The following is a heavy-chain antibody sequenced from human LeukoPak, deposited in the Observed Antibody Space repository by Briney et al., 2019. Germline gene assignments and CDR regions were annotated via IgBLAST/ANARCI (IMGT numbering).Heavy chain of an antibody. V-gene: IGHV3-23*01. D-gene: IGHD2-2*01. CDR2: ISGSGGST. CDR3: AKEGRDIVVVPAAPGRYYYYYMDV. CDR1: GFTFSSYA. Sequence: PGGSLRLSCAASGFTFSSYAMSWVRQAPGKGLEWVSTISGSGGSTYYADSVKGRFTISRDNSKNTLYLQMNSLRAEDTALYYCAKEGRDIVVVPAAPGRYYYYYMDVWGKGTTVTVSS. J-gene: IGHJ6*03.